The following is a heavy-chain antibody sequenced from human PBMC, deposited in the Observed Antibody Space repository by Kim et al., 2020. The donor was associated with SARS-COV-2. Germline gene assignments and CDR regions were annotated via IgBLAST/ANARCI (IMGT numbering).Heavy chain of an antibody. CDR1: GFTFSSYG. V-gene: IGHV3-30*18. CDR2: ISYDGSNK. CDR3: AKDAPYYYGSGSYYNVISYYYDGMYV. Sequence: GGSLRLSCAASGFTFSSYGMHWVRQAPGKGLEWVAVISYDGSNKYYADSVKGRFTISRDNSKNTLYLQMNSLRAEDTAVYYCAKDAPYYYGSGSYYNVISYYYDGMYVWGQGTTVTVSS. J-gene: IGHJ6*02. D-gene: IGHD3-10*01.